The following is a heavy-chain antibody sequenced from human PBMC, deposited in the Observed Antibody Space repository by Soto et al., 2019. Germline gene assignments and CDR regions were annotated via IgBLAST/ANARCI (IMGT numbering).Heavy chain of an antibody. Sequence: GGSLRLSCAAPGFTFSRYGMHWVRQAPGKGLEWVALIWNDGIRKVYVDSVKGRFTISRDNSKNTLDLQMNSLRAEDTAVYYCARDDDNEANGFDYWGPGTMVTVSS. CDR2: IWNDGIRK. CDR1: GFTFSRYG. J-gene: IGHJ4*02. CDR3: ARDDDNEANGFDY. D-gene: IGHD5-12*01. V-gene: IGHV3-33*01.